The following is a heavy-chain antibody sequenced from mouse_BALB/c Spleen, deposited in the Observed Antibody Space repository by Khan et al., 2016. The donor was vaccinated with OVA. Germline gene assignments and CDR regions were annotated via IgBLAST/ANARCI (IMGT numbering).Heavy chain of an antibody. CDR2: IYPSDSYT. CDR1: GYTFTNYW. CDR3: TAGDPGNCDY. J-gene: IGHJ2*01. Sequence: QVQLQQPGAELVRPGASVNLSCKASGYTFTNYWINWVKQRPGQGLEWIGNIYPSDSYTNYNQKFRDKATLTVDKSSSTAYMQLSSPTSENSAVYYCTAGDPGNCDYWGQGTTLTVSS. D-gene: IGHD2-13*01. V-gene: IGHV1-69*02.